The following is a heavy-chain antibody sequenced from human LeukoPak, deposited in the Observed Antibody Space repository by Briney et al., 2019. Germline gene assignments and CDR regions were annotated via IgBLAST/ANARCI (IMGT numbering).Heavy chain of an antibody. CDR2: ISSSSSTI. CDR1: GFTFSSYS. J-gene: IGHJ4*02. V-gene: IGHV3-48*01. CDR3: ARLLAEDGYENYFDY. D-gene: IGHD5-12*01. Sequence: GGSLRLSCAASGFTFSSYSMNWVRQAPGKGLEWVSYISSSSSTIYYADSVKGRFTISRDNAKNSLYLQMNSLRAEDTAVYYCARLLAEDGYENYFDYWGQGTLVTVSS.